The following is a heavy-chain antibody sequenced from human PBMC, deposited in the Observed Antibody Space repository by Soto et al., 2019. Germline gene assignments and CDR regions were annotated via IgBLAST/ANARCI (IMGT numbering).Heavy chain of an antibody. V-gene: IGHV3-30*18. J-gene: IGHJ4*02. Sequence: QVQLVESGGGVVQPGRSLRLSCAASGFTFSSYGMHWVRQAPGKGLEWVAVISYDGSNKYYADSVKGRFTISRDNSKHTLYLQMNSLRAEDTAVYYCAKGMTTVVTPPFDYWGQGTLVTVSS. CDR3: AKGMTTVVTPPFDY. D-gene: IGHD4-17*01. CDR2: ISYDGSNK. CDR1: GFTFSSYG.